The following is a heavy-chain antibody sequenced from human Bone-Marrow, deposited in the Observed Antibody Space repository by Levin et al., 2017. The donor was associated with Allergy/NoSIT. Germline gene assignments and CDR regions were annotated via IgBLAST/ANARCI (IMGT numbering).Heavy chain of an antibody. D-gene: IGHD1-1*01. CDR2: IWFDGSQK. V-gene: IGHV3-33*01. Sequence: GGSLRLSCAASGFSFSSSGMLWVRQAPGKGLEWVSLIWFDGSQKYYADSVKGRFTISRDNSKNTLFLQMDSLRAEDTAVYYCERLGGIGTTSIHYWGQGTLVAVAS. CDR1: GFSFSSSG. CDR3: ERLGGIGTTSIHY. J-gene: IGHJ4*02.